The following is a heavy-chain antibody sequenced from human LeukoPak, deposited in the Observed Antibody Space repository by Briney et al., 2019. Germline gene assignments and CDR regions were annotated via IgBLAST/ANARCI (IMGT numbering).Heavy chain of an antibody. CDR1: GLTFSTST. V-gene: IGHV3-74*01. Sequence: PGRSLRLSCAASGLTFSTSTMHWVRQAPGKGLVWVSRVNSDGSSTIYADSVKGRFTISRDNAENTLLLQMNSLRAEDTAVYYCARKQPGVYAFDIWGQGTVVTVSS. CDR3: ARKQPGVYAFDI. CDR2: VNSDGSST. D-gene: IGHD3-16*01. J-gene: IGHJ3*02.